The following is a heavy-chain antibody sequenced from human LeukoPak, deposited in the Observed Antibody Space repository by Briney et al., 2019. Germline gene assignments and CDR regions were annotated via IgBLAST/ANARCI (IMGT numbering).Heavy chain of an antibody. V-gene: IGHV3-48*03. Sequence: GGSLRLSCAASGFTFSSYEMDWVRQAPGKGLEWVSYISSSGSIIYYADSVKGRFSISRDNAKNSLYLQMNSLRAEDTAVYYCARDGGRRGLFDPWGQGTLVTVCS. CDR1: GFTFSSYE. CDR2: ISSSGSII. D-gene: IGHD2-15*01. J-gene: IGHJ5*02. CDR3: ARDGGRRGLFDP.